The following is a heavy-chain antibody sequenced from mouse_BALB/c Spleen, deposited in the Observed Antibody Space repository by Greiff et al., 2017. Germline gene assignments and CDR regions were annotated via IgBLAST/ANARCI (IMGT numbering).Heavy chain of an antibody. D-gene: IGHD1-1*01. V-gene: IGHV1-15*01. CDR2: IDPETGGT. Sequence: QVQLKESGAELVRPGASVTLSCKASGYTFPDYEMHWVKQTPVHGLEWIGAIDPETGGTAYNQKFKGKATLTADKSSSTAYMELRSLTSEDSAVYYCTKVYYYGSSYYWGQGTTLTVSS. CDR1: GYTFPDYE. J-gene: IGHJ2*01. CDR3: TKVYYYGSSYY.